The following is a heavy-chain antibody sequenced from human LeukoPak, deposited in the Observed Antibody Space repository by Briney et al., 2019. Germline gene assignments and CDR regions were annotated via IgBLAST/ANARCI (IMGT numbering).Heavy chain of an antibody. Sequence: SETLSLTCAVYGGSFSGYYWSWIRQPPGKGLEWIGEINHSGSTNYNPSLKSRVTISVDTSKNQFSLKLSSVTAADTAVYYCARDLSPTVYYDSSGYGDAFDIWGQGTMVTVSS. CDR3: ARDLSPTVYYDSSGYGDAFDI. CDR2: INHSGST. J-gene: IGHJ3*02. CDR1: GGSFSGYY. V-gene: IGHV4-34*01. D-gene: IGHD3-22*01.